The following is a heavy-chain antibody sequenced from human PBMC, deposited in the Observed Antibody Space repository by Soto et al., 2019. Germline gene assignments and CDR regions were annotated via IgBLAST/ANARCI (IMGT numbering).Heavy chain of an antibody. D-gene: IGHD3-10*01. J-gene: IGHJ3*02. CDR3: AKDISYSGSGNYPDGFDI. V-gene: IGHV3-30*18. CDR2: TSYHGTDK. Sequence: ESVGGVVQPGRSLRLSCAASGFSFSSFGIHWVRQAPGKGLEWVAITSYHGTDKYYADSVKGRFTISRDNSKSALYLQMNSLRVEDTAVYYCAKDISYSGSGNYPDGFDIWGQGTVVTVSS. CDR1: GFSFSSFG.